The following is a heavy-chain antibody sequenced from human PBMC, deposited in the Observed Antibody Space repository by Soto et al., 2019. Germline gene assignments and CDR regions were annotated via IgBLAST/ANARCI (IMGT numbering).Heavy chain of an antibody. CDR2: ISSSSSTI. CDR3: ARDPTTVTTLNCFDP. V-gene: IGHV3-48*01. D-gene: IGHD4-17*01. J-gene: IGHJ5*02. CDR1: GFTFSSYS. Sequence: EVQLVESGGGLVQPGGSLRLSCAASGFTFSSYSMNWVRQAPGKGLEWVSYISSSSSTIYYADSVKGRFTISRDNAKNSLYLQMNSLRAEDTAVYYCARDPTTVTTLNCFDPWGQGTLVTVSS.